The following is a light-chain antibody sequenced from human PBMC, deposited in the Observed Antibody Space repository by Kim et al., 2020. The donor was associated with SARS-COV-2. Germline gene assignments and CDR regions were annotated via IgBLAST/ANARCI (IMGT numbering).Light chain of an antibody. V-gene: IGLV3-1*01. CDR1: KLEDKY. Sequence: SVYPGQTASITCFGDKLEDKYTSWYQQKPGQSPVLVIYQDSKRPSGIPERFSGSNSGNIATLTISGTQAMDEADFYCQAWDTTTVVFGGGTKLTVL. J-gene: IGLJ2*01. CDR2: QDS. CDR3: QAWDTTTVV.